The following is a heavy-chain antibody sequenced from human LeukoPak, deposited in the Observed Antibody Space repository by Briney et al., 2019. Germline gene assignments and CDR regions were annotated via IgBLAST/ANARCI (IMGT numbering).Heavy chain of an antibody. CDR3: GRAHIKVRGVTSY. CDR2: INPNSGGT. CDR1: GYTFTGYY. J-gene: IGHJ4*02. Sequence: ASVKVSCKASGYTFTGYYMHWVRQAPGQGLEWMGWINPNSGGTNYAQKFQGRVTMTRDTSISTAYMELSRLRSDDTAVYYCGRAHIKVRGVTSYWGQGTLVTVSS. V-gene: IGHV1-2*02. D-gene: IGHD3-10*01.